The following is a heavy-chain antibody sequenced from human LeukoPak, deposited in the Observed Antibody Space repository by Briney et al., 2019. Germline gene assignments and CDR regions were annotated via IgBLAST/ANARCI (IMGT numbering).Heavy chain of an antibody. D-gene: IGHD2-2*01. CDR1: GYSINNYW. CDR2: IYPGDSDT. J-gene: IGHJ4*02. Sequence: HGESLKISCKGSGYSINNYWIGWVRQMPGKGLEWMGIIYPGDSDTRYSPSFQGQVTISADKSITTAYLQWSSLKASDTAIYYCARTMGTSTSSTLDYWGQGTLVTVSS. V-gene: IGHV5-51*01. CDR3: ARTMGTSTSSTLDY.